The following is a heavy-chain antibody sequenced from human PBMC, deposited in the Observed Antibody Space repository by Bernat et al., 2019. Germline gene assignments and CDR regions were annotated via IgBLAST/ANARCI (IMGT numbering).Heavy chain of an antibody. D-gene: IGHD3-9*01. J-gene: IGHJ6*02. CDR1: GLPFSSYW. CDR2: IKQDGSEK. Sequence: EVQLVESGGGLVQPGGSLGPPCAASGLPFSSYWMSWVRPAPGKGLEWVANIKQDGSEKYYVDSVKGRFTISRDNAKNSLYLQMNSLRAEDTAVYYCARNSYYDIWTGYARPGGMDVWGQGTTVTVSS. CDR3: ARNSYYDIWTGYARPGGMDV. V-gene: IGHV3-7*04.